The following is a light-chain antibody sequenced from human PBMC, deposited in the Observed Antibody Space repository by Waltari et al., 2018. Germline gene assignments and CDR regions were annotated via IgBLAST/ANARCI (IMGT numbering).Light chain of an antibody. Sequence: SSELTQDPAVSVALGQTVRITCQGDSLRSYYASWYQQKPGQAPILVIYDKNNRPSGIPDRFSGSSSGNRASLTITGAQAEDEADYYCNSRDSSGNHLVFGGGTKLTVL. J-gene: IGLJ2*01. CDR1: SLRSYY. V-gene: IGLV3-19*01. CDR2: DKN. CDR3: NSRDSSGNHLV.